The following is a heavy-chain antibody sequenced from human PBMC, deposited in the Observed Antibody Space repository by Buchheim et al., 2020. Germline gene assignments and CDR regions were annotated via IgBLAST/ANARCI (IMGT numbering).Heavy chain of an antibody. V-gene: IGHV4-34*01. D-gene: IGHD6-19*01. CDR2: INHSGST. CDR3: ARSSGWYGNVWFDP. Sequence: QVQLQQWGAGLLKPSETLSLTCAVYGGSFSGYYWSWIRQPPGKGLEWIGEINHSGSTNYNPSLKSRVTLSVDTSKNQFSLKLSSVTAADTAVYYCARSSGWYGNVWFDPWGQGTL. CDR1: GGSFSGYY. J-gene: IGHJ5*02.